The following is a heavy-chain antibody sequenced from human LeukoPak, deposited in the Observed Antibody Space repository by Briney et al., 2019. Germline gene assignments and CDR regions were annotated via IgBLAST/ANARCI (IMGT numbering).Heavy chain of an antibody. V-gene: IGHV3-21*01. CDR1: GFTFSSYS. CDR3: ARDSMVRGVMSY. J-gene: IGHJ4*02. CDR2: ISSSSSYI. Sequence: GGSLRLSCAASGFTFSSYSMNWVRQAPGKGLEWVSSISSSSSYIYYADSVKGRFTISSDNAKNSLYLQMNSLRAEDTAVYYCARDSMVRGVMSYWGQGTLVTVSS. D-gene: IGHD3-10*01.